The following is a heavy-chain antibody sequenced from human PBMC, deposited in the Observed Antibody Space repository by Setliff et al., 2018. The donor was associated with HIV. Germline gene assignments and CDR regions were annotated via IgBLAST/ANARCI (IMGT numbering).Heavy chain of an antibody. J-gene: IGHJ5*02. CDR3: ARGPGWPNWFDP. Sequence: SETLSLTCTASGGSISSGSYYWSWIRQPAGKGLEWIGHIYTSGSTNYNPSLKSRVTISVDTSKNQFSLKLSSVTAADTAVDYCARGPGWPNWFDPWGQGTLVTVSS. V-gene: IGHV4-61*09. CDR2: IYTSGST. CDR1: GGSISSGSYY. D-gene: IGHD6-19*01.